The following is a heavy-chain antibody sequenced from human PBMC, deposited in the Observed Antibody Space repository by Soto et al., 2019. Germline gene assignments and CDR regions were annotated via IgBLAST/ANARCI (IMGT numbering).Heavy chain of an antibody. CDR1: GFTFSSYA. J-gene: IGHJ2*01. V-gene: IGHV3-30-3*01. CDR3: ARPLWRDDYNWRYFDL. Sequence: QVQLVESGGGVVQPGRSLRLSCAASGFTFSSYAMHWVRQAPGKGLEWVAVISYDGSNKYYADSVKGRFTISRDNSKNTLHLQMNSLRAEDTAVYYCARPLWRDDYNWRYFDLWGRGTLVTVSS. D-gene: IGHD4-4*01. CDR2: ISYDGSNK.